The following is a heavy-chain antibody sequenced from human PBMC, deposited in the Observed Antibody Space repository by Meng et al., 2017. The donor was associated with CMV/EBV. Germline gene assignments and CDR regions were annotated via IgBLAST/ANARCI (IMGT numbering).Heavy chain of an antibody. V-gene: IGHV4-34*04. Sequence: SETLSLTCAIYGGSISGYYWAWIRQSPAKGLEWIGAINNRGGTNTNPSLASRATLSIDTSKNQFSLKLISMTAVDTAMYYCARLPDVVDGGLVTGNWVDPWGQGTLVTVSS. CDR2: INNRGGT. D-gene: IGHD5-18*01. CDR3: ARLPDVVDGGLVTGNWVDP. J-gene: IGHJ5*02. CDR1: GGSISGYY.